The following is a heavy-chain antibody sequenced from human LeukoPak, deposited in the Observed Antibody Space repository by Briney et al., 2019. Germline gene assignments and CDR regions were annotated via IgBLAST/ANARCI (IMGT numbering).Heavy chain of an antibody. D-gene: IGHD5-24*01. J-gene: IGHJ6*03. CDR2: INHSGST. CDR3: ARLPPKRWLQSNSHYMDV. V-gene: IGHV4-39*07. CDR1: GGSISSCSYY. Sequence: PSETLSLTCTVSGGSISSCSYYWGWIRQPPGKGLEWIGEINHSGSTNYNPSLKSRVTISVDTSKNQFSLKLSSVTAADTAVYYCARLPPKRWLQSNSHYMDVWGKGTTVTISS.